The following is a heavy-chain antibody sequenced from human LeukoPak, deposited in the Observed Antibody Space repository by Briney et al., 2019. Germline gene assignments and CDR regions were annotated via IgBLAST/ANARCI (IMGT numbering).Heavy chain of an antibody. D-gene: IGHD4-11*01. CDR3: ARRLTIGADYFDY. CDR1: GGSISSYY. Sequence: SETLSLTCTVSGGSISSYYWSWVRQPPGKGLEWIGYIHDSGSTNYNPSLKSRVTISVDTSKKRFSLKLSSVTAADTAMYYCARRLTIGADYFDYWGQGTLVTVSS. CDR2: IHDSGST. V-gene: IGHV4-59*01. J-gene: IGHJ4*02.